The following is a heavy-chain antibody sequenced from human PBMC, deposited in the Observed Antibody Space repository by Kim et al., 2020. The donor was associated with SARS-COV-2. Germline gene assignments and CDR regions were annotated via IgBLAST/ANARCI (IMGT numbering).Heavy chain of an antibody. J-gene: IGHJ4*02. D-gene: IGHD3-10*01. Sequence: NPSHKSRVTISVDPAKTQFSLKLSSVTAADTAVYYWARGGLWFGELHFDYWGQGTLVTVSS. CDR3: ARGGLWFGELHFDY. V-gene: IGHV4-34*01.